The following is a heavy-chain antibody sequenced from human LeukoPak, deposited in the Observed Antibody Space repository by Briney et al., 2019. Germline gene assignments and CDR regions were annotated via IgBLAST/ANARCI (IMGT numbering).Heavy chain of an antibody. CDR3: ARSGYTIFGVDNWFDP. D-gene: IGHD3-3*01. CDR1: GYTFSNYA. CDR2: ISAYNGNT. Sequence: ASVKVSCKTSGYTFSNYAIHWVRQAPGQSPEWMGWISAYNGNTNYAQKLQGRVTMTTDTSTSTAYMELRSLRSDDTAVYYCARSGYTIFGVDNWFDPWGQGTLVTVSS. J-gene: IGHJ5*02. V-gene: IGHV1-18*01.